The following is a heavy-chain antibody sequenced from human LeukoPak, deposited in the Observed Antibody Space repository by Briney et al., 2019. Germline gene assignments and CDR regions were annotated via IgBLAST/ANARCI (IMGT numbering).Heavy chain of an antibody. Sequence: GASVKVSCKASGGTFISYAISWVRQAPGQGLEWMGRIIPILGIANYAQKFQGRVTITADKSTSTAYMELSSLRSEDTAVYYCARQTTVVTQFDYWGQGTLVTVSS. V-gene: IGHV1-69*04. D-gene: IGHD4-23*01. J-gene: IGHJ4*02. CDR1: GGTFISYA. CDR2: IIPILGIA. CDR3: ARQTTVVTQFDY.